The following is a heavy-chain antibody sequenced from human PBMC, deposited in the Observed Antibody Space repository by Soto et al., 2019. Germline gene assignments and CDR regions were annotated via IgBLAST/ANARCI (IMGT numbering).Heavy chain of an antibody. V-gene: IGHV1-69*12. Sequence: QVQLVQSGAEVKKPGSSVKVSCKASGGTFSSYAISWVRQAPGQGLEWMGGIIPIFDTADYAQKFQGRVTITAAESTNTAYMERSSLRSEDTAVYYCAGHSSGVPGYYYGMDVWGQGTTVTVSS. CDR3: AGHSSGVPGYYYGMDV. J-gene: IGHJ6*02. CDR2: IIPIFDTA. D-gene: IGHD3-22*01. CDR1: GGTFSSYA.